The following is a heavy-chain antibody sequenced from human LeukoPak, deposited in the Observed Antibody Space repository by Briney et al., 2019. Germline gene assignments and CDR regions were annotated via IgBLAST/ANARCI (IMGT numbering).Heavy chain of an antibody. Sequence: GRSLRLSCAASGFTFSSYGMHWVRQAPGKGLEWVAVISYDGSNKYYADSVKGRFTISRDYSKNTLYLQMNSLRAEDTAVYYCAKDYGLMGELPTRYYYYGMDVWGQGATVTVSS. V-gene: IGHV3-30*18. J-gene: IGHJ6*02. CDR1: GFTFSSYG. D-gene: IGHD1-26*01. CDR2: ISYDGSNK. CDR3: AKDYGLMGELPTRYYYYGMDV.